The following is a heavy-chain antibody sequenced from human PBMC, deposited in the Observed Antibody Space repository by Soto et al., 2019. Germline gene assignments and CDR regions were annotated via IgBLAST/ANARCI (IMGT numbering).Heavy chain of an antibody. CDR1: GFTFSTHA. Sequence: GVSLRLSCVASGFTFSTHAMSWVRQVPGKGLEWVSTFSGSGGNIYYGESVKGRFTISRDDPKNTLYLDMNSLRAEDTAVYYCATARPPSNWFDPWGQGTMVTVSS. CDR2: FSGSGGNI. D-gene: IGHD6-6*01. J-gene: IGHJ5*02. V-gene: IGHV3-23*01. CDR3: ATARPPSNWFDP.